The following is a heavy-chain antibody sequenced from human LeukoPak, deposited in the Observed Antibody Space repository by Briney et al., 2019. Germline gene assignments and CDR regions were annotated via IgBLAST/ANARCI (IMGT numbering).Heavy chain of an antibody. CDR3: AKGQLVDYGMDV. CDR2: MSYDGGHK. J-gene: IGHJ6*02. Sequence: PGRSLRLSCAASGFTFSSYGMHWVRQAPGKGLEWVAVMSYDGGHKYYADSVKGRFTISRDNSKNTLYLQMNSLRAEDTAVYYCAKGQLVDYGMDVWGQGTTVTVSS. V-gene: IGHV3-30*18. D-gene: IGHD2-15*01. CDR1: GFTFSSYG.